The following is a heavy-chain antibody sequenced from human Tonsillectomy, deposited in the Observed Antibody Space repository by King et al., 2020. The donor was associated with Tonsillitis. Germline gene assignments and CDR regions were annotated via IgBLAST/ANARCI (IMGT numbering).Heavy chain of an antibody. CDR2: INPSGGGT. J-gene: IGHJ4*02. V-gene: IGHV1-46*01. CDR3: ARGGYDSSGYSGFW. D-gene: IGHD3-22*01. CDR1: GFAFISYF. Sequence: QLVQSGAEVKKPGASVKVSCKASGFAFISYFIHWMRQDPGQGLEWMGIINPSGGGTSYAQKFQGRVTMTRDTSTSTVYMELSSLRSDDTAVYYCARGGYDSSGYSGFWWGQGTLVTVSS.